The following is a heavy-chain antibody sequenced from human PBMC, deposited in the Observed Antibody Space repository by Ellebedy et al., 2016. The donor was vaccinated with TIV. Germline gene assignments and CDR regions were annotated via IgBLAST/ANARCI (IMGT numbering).Heavy chain of an antibody. V-gene: IGHV3-7*02. CDR1: GFTFSSYW. CDR2: IKEDGSEK. CDR3: ARCLPGATVFDF. Sequence: GESLKISXAASGFTFSSYWMTWVRQAPGKGLEWVAQIKEDGSEKYYVDSVKGRFSISKDNAKNSLYLQMNCLRAEDTAVYYCARCLPGATVFDFWGRGALVTVSS. J-gene: IGHJ4*02. D-gene: IGHD1-26*01.